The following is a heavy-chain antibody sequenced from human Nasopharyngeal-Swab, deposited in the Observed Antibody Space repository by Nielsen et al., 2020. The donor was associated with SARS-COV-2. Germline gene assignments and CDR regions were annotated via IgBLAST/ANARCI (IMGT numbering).Heavy chain of an antibody. V-gene: IGHV4-39*01. CDR2: IYYSGST. CDR3: ARLVLVAATRWFDP. D-gene: IGHD2-15*01. J-gene: IGHJ5*02. CDR1: GGSISSSSYY. Sequence: SETLSLTCTVSGGSISSSSYYWGWIRQPPGKGLEWIGSIYYSGSTYYSPSLKSRVTISVDTSKNQFSLKLSSVTAADTAVYYCARLVLVAATRWFDPWGQGTLVTVSS.